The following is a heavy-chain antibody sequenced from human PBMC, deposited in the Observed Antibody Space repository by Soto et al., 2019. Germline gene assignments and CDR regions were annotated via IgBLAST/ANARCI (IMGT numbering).Heavy chain of an antibody. CDR2: INPNSGGT. J-gene: IGHJ6*02. CDR3: ARQQLVPHYYYYGMDV. D-gene: IGHD6-13*01. V-gene: IGHV1-2*02. Sequence: ASVKVSCQASGYTFTGYYMHWVRQAPGQGLEWMGWINPNSGGTNYAQKFQGRVTMTRDMSISTAYMELSRLRSDDTAVYYCARQQLVPHYYYYGMDVWGQGTTVTVSS. CDR1: GYTFTGYY.